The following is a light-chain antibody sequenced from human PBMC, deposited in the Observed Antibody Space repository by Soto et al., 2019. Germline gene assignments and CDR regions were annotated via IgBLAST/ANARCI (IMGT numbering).Light chain of an antibody. CDR1: QSVSSS. V-gene: IGKV3-15*01. Sequence: EVVMTQSPATLSMSPGERATLSCRASQSVSSSLAWYQQKPGQAPRLLIYGASSRATGIPDRFSDSGSETEFTLTISSLQAEDFANYYCQQYNNWWTFGQGTKVEIK. CDR2: GAS. J-gene: IGKJ1*01. CDR3: QQYNNWWT.